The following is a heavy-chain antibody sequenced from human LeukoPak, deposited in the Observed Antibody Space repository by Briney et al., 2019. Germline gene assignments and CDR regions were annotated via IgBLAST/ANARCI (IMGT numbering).Heavy chain of an antibody. V-gene: IGHV4-38-2*01. CDR3: ARVDYEAYKWFDP. Sequence: SETLSLTCAVSGYSISSGYYWGWIRQPPGKGLEWIGSIYHSGSNYYNPSLKSRVTISVDTSKNQFTLKLSSVSAADTAVYYWARVDYEAYKWFDPWGQGTLVTVSS. J-gene: IGHJ5*02. CDR2: IYHSGSN. D-gene: IGHD4-17*01. CDR1: GYSISSGYY.